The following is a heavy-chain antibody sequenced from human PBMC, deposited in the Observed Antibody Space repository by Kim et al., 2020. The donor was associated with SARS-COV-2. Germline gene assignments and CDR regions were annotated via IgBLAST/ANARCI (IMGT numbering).Heavy chain of an antibody. J-gene: IGHJ5*02. CDR1: GGTFSSYA. CDR2: IIPIFGTA. D-gene: IGHD2-2*01. V-gene: IGHV1-69*13. Sequence: SVKVSCKASGGTFSSYAISWVRQAPGQGLEWMGGIIPIFGTANYAQKFQGRVTITADESTSTAYMELSSLRSEDTAVYYCARDLPAAMGNWFDPWGQGTLVTVSS. CDR3: ARDLPAAMGNWFDP.